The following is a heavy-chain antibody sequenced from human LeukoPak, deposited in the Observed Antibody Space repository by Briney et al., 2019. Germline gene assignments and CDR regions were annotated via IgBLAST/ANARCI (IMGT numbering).Heavy chain of an antibody. CDR1: GYTFTSYY. J-gene: IGHJ5*02. CDR3: ARDSGSSTHDP. D-gene: IGHD2-2*01. CDR2: INPSGGST. V-gene: IGHV1-46*01. Sequence: ASVKVSCKASGYTFTSYYMHWVRQARGQGLEWMGIINPSGGSTSYAQKFQGRVTISVDTSKNQFSLKLTSVTAADTAVYYCARDSGSSTHDPWGQGNLVTVSS.